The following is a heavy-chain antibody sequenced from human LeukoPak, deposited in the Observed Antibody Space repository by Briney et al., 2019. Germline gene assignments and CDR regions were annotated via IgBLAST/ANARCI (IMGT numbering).Heavy chain of an antibody. Sequence: SVKVSCKASGGTFSSYAISWVRQAPGQGLEWMGGIIPIFGTANYAQKFQGRVTITADESTSTAYMELSSLRSEDTAVYYCASYYYGSGSYLPPLHYFDYWGQGTLVTVSS. CDR3: ASYYYGSGSYLPPLHYFDY. D-gene: IGHD3-10*01. J-gene: IGHJ4*02. CDR2: IIPIFGTA. V-gene: IGHV1-69*13. CDR1: GGTFSSYA.